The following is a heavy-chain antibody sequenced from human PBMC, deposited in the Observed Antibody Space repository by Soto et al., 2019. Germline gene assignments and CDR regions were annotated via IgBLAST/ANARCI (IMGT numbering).Heavy chain of an antibody. Sequence: PGGSLRLSCAASGFTFRNYGMSWVRQAPGKGLEWVSSTGGGGLTTYYIDSVQGRFTISRDNSKNTLYLQMSSLRAEDTAVYFCAKNFGFWSSPPNRFLDYWGQGTLVTVSS. D-gene: IGHD3-3*01. CDR2: TGGGGLTT. V-gene: IGHV3-23*01. J-gene: IGHJ4*02. CDR3: AKNFGFWSSPPNRFLDY. CDR1: GFTFRNYG.